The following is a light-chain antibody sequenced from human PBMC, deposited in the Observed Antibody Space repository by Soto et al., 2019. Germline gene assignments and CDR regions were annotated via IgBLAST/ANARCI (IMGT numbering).Light chain of an antibody. CDR3: QQYSTYSRA. V-gene: IGKV1-5*03. CDR2: KAS. CDR1: QDINNL. Sequence: DIQMTQSPSTLSASVGDRVTITCRASQDINNLLAWYQQKPGKAPNLLIYKASSLESGVPSRFSGSGYGTEFTLTISRLQPEDFATFYCQQYSTYSRAFGPGTKVEIK. J-gene: IGKJ1*01.